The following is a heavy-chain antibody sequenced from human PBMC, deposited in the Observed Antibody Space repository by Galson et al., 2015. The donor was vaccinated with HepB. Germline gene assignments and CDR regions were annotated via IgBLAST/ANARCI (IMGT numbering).Heavy chain of an antibody. CDR1: GFTVSSNY. Sequence: SLRLSCAASGFTVSSNYMSWVRQAPGKGLEWVSVIYSGGSTYYADSVKGRFTISRDNSKNTLYLQMNSLRAEDTAVYYCARQGGTTVTTRRHNYYFDYWGQGTLVTVSS. CDR3: ARQGGTTVTTRRHNYYFDY. D-gene: IGHD4-17*01. J-gene: IGHJ4*02. CDR2: IYSGGST. V-gene: IGHV3-66*04.